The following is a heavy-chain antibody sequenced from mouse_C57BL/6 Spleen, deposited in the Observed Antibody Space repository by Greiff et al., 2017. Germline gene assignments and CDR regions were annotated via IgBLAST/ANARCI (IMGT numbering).Heavy chain of an antibody. CDR1: GFTFSDFY. Sequence: EVKLVESGGGLVQSGRSLRLSCATSGFTFSDFYMEWVRQAPGKGLEWIAASRNKANDYTTEYSASVKGRFIVSRDTSQSILYLQMNALRAEDTAIYYCARDPGYYDYDDWYFDVWGTGTTVTVSS. J-gene: IGHJ1*03. V-gene: IGHV7-1*01. CDR3: ARDPGYYDYDDWYFDV. D-gene: IGHD2-4*01. CDR2: SRNKANDYTT.